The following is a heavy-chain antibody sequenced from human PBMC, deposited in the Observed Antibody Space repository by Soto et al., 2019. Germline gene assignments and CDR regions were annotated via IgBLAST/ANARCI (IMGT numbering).Heavy chain of an antibody. CDR3: ARDNIRGQGFDQ. Sequence: QVQLQESGPGLVKPSETLSLTCTVSGVSVSSGSYYWSWIRQPPGKGLEWIGYIYFTGSTNYNPSLKSRVTISLDTSKNQFSLKVTSVTAADTAVYYCARDNIRGQGFDQWGHGTLVTVSS. V-gene: IGHV4-61*01. CDR1: GVSVSSGSYY. J-gene: IGHJ4*01. CDR2: IYFTGST.